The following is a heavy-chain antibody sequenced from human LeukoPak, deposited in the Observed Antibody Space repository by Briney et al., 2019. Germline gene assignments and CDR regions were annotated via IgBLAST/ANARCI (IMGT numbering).Heavy chain of an antibody. CDR1: GGSIDSYY. V-gene: IGHV4-59*08. J-gene: IGHJ6*02. CDR2: LYYTGSA. D-gene: IGHD3-16*01. CDR3: ARHHEYIWGSSVDYYAMDV. Sequence: SETLCLTCTVSGGSIDSYYWSWIRQPPGKRLEWIGYLYYTGSANYNPSLKSRVTISFDTSKNLFSLNLSSVTAADTAVYYCARHHEYIWGSSVDYYAMDVWGQGTTVTVSS.